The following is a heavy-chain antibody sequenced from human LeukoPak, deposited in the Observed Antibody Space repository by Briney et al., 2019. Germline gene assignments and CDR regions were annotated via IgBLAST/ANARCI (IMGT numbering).Heavy chain of an antibody. CDR2: INSDGSST. CDR1: GFTFSSYW. J-gene: IGHJ5*02. V-gene: IGHV3-74*01. Sequence: GGSLRLSCAASGFTFSSYWMHWVRQAPGKGLVWVSRINSDGSSTSYADSVKGRFTISRDNAKNTLYLQMNSLRAEDTAVYYCAGAGELYYYDSSGYYYSNWFDPWGQGTLVTVSS. CDR3: AGAGELYYYDSSGYYYSNWFDP. D-gene: IGHD3-22*01.